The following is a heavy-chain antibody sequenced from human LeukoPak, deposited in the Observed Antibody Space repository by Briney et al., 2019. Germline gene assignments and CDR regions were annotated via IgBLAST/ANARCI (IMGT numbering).Heavy chain of an antibody. V-gene: IGHV4-39*07. D-gene: IGHD3-10*01. Sequence: KPSETLSPTCTFSGGSISSSSYYWVWIRQPPGKGLEWIGSIYYSGSTYYNSSLKSRVTISVDTSKNQFSLKLSSVTAADTAVYYCARRGVTPEGDYWGQGTLVTVSS. CDR2: IYYSGST. CDR1: GGSISSSSYY. CDR3: ARRGVTPEGDY. J-gene: IGHJ4*02.